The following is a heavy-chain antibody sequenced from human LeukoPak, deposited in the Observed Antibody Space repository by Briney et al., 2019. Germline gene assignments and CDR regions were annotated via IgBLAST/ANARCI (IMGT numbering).Heavy chain of an antibody. CDR1: GGSFSDYF. CDR2: INHGGGT. J-gene: IGHJ4*02. D-gene: IGHD4-17*01. CDR3: ARGEDGTGDYRPTYFDS. Sequence: SETLSLTCAVHGGSFSDYFWNWIRQPPGKGLEWIGEINHGGGTRYNPSLKSRATISVDTSKKQFSLNLTSVTAADTAVYYCARGEDGTGDYRPTYFDSWGQGTLVTVSS. V-gene: IGHV4-34*01.